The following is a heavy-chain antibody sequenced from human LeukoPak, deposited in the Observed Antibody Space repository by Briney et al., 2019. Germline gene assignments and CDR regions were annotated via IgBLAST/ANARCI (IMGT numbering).Heavy chain of an antibody. V-gene: IGHV3-49*04. Sequence: GGSLRLSCTASGFTFADHAMSWVRQAPGKGLEWVGFIRGNTAYGGTTEYAASVQGRFTISRDDSKSIAYLQMNSLKTEDTAVYYCTRYSGYSDYWGQGTLVTVSS. CDR2: IRGNTAYGGTT. J-gene: IGHJ4*02. CDR1: GFTFADHA. D-gene: IGHD5-12*01. CDR3: TRYSGYSDY.